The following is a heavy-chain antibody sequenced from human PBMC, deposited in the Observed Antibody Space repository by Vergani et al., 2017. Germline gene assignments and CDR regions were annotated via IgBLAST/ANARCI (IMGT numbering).Heavy chain of an antibody. J-gene: IGHJ3*02. D-gene: IGHD2-8*01. CDR3: ARENRGDIVLMVYATSDAFDI. V-gene: IGHV3-30-3*01. Sequence: QVQLVESGGGVVQPGRSLRLSCAASGFTFSSYAMHWVRQAPGKGLEWVAVISYDGSNKYYADSVKGRFTISRDNSKNTLYLQMNSLRAEDTAVCYCARENRGDIVLMVYATSDAFDIWGRGTMVTVSS. CDR2: ISYDGSNK. CDR1: GFTFSSYA.